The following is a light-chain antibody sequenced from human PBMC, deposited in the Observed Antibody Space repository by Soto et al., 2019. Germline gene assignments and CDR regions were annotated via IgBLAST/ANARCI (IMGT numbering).Light chain of an antibody. V-gene: IGLV2-8*01. CDR3: SSYAGSNNFVV. CDR2: EVS. J-gene: IGLJ2*01. CDR1: SSDAGGYNY. Sequence: QSVLTQPPSASGSPGQSVTISCTGTSSDAGGYNYVSWYQQHPGKAPKLMIYEVSKRPSGVPDRFSGSKSGNTASLTVSGLQAEDEANYYXSSYAGSNNFVVFGGGTKVTVL.